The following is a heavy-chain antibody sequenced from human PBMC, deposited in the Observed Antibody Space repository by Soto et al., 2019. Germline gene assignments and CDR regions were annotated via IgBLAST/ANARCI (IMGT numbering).Heavy chain of an antibody. Sequence: SGESLKISCKASGYTFTLYWIGWVRQMPGKGLEWMGIIYPGDSDTRYSPSFQGQVTISADKSISTASLQWSSLKASDTAVYYCARQSPTPGYYYFSYGMDVWGQGTTVTV. J-gene: IGHJ6*02. V-gene: IGHV5-51*01. CDR2: IYPGDSDT. D-gene: IGHD4-17*01. CDR1: GYTFTLYW. CDR3: ARQSPTPGYYYFSYGMDV.